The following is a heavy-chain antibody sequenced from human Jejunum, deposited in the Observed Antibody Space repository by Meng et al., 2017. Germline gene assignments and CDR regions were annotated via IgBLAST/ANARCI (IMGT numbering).Heavy chain of an antibody. D-gene: IGHD1-1*01. Sequence: GESLKISCAASGFTFSSYAMSWVRQSPGKGLEWVSVISGSGGSAYYTDSVKGRFTISRDNSKNTLYLQMNSLRAEDTAVYYCAKDRVTTGTGPRFDPWGQGTLVTVS. V-gene: IGHV3-23*01. CDR2: ISGSGGSA. CDR3: AKDRVTTGTGPRFDP. J-gene: IGHJ5*02. CDR1: GFTFSSYA.